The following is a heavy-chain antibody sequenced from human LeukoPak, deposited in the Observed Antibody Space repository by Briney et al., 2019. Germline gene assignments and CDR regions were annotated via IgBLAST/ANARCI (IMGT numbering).Heavy chain of an antibody. J-gene: IGHJ4*02. V-gene: IGHV4-39*01. CDR2: IYYSGST. CDR3: ARHSPPSGYYYMGVEFGDY. CDR1: SRYE. D-gene: IGHD3-22*01. Sequence: SRYEMNWVRQPPGKGLEWIGSIYYSGSTYYNPSLKSRVTISVDTSKNQFSLKLSSVTAADTAVYYCARHSPPSGYYYMGVEFGDYWGQGTLVTVSS.